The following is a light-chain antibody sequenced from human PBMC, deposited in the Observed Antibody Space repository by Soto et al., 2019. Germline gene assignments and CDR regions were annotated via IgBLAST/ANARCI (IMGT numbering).Light chain of an antibody. J-gene: IGKJ2*01. CDR2: AAS. CDR1: QSISSY. Sequence: DIQMTQSPSSLSASVGDRVTITCRASQSISSYLNWYQQKPGKAPKLLIYAASSLQSGVPSRFSGSASGTDFPLTISSLQHEDFATYYCHQSYNLSRYPFGQGNKLEIK. V-gene: IGKV1-39*01. CDR3: HQSYNLSRYP.